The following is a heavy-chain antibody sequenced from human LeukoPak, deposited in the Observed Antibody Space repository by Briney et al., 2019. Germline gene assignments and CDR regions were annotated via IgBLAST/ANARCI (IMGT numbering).Heavy chain of an antibody. CDR2: ISGSGGST. Sequence: GGSLRLSCAASGFTFSSYAMSWVRQAPGEGLEWVSAISGSGGSTYYADSVKGRFTISRDNSKNTLYLQMNSLRAEDTAVYYCAKGLYSSSWYDGAFDIWGQGTMVTVSS. V-gene: IGHV3-23*01. D-gene: IGHD6-13*01. CDR3: AKGLYSSSWYDGAFDI. CDR1: GFTFSSYA. J-gene: IGHJ3*02.